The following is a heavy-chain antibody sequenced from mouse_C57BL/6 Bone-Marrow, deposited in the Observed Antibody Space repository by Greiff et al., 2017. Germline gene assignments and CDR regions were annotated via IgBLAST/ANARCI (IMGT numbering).Heavy chain of an antibody. CDR2: IWTGGGT. J-gene: IGHJ1*03. V-gene: IGHV2-9-1*01. CDR3: ARHYGKPLWYFDV. CDR1: GFSLTSYA. D-gene: IGHD2-1*01. Sequence: VQVVESGPGLVAPSQSLYITCTASGFSLTSYAISWVRQPPGKGLEWLGVIWTGGGTNYNSALKSRLSISKDNSKSQVFVKMNRLQTDDTARYYCARHYGKPLWYFDVWGTGTAVTVSS.